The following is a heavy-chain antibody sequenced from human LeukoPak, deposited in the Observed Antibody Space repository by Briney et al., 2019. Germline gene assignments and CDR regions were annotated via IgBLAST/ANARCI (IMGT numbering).Heavy chain of an antibody. CDR3: ARPFGYFDY. V-gene: IGHV3-30-3*01. Sequence: GGSLRLSCAASGFTFSSYAMHWVRQAPGKGLEWVAVISYDGSNKYYADSVKGRFTISRDNSKNTLYLQMNSLRAEDTAVYYCARPFGYFDYWGQGTLVTVSS. D-gene: IGHD3-16*01. CDR2: ISYDGSNK. CDR1: GFTFSSYA. J-gene: IGHJ4*02.